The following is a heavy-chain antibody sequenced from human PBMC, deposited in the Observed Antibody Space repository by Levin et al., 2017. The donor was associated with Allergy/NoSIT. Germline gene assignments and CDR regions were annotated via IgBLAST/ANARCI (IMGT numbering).Heavy chain of an antibody. CDR1: GFTFGDFA. V-gene: IGHV3-23*01. CDR3: AKKQGGTTGFSFDV. J-gene: IGHJ3*01. Sequence: ASVKVSCAASGFTFGDFAMAWVRQAPGKGLEWVSVITGTGGNTYYGDSVKGRFTVSRDNSKNTLYLELNSLRVEDTAIYYCAKKQGGTTGFSFDVWGQGTMVTVSS. CDR2: ITGTGGNT. D-gene: IGHD1/OR15-1a*01.